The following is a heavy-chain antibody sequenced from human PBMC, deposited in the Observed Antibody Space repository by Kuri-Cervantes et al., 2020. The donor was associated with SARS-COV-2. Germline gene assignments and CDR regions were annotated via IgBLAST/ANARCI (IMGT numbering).Heavy chain of an antibody. D-gene: IGHD6-13*01. CDR1: GGTFSSYA. CDR2: MNPNSGNT. V-gene: IGHV1-8*03. Sequence: ASVKVSCKASGGTFSSYAISWVRQATGQGLEWMGWMNPNSGNTGYAQKFQGRVTITRNTSISTAYMELSSLRSEDTAVYYCARDPSTYRAAAGYFDYWGQGTLVTVSS. J-gene: IGHJ4*02. CDR3: ARDPSTYRAAAGYFDY.